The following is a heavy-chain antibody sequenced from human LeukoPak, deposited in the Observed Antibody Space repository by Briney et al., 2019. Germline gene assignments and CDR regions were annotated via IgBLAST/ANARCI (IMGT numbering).Heavy chain of an antibody. Sequence: GGSLRLSCAASGFTFSSYDMHWVRQAPGKGLEWVAVISYDGSNKYYADSVKGRFTISRDNSKNTLYLQMNSLRAEDTAVYYCAKPQTLDYYDSSGSLDYWGQGTLVTVSS. J-gene: IGHJ4*02. V-gene: IGHV3-30*18. CDR3: AKPQTLDYYDSSGSLDY. CDR1: GFTFSSYD. CDR2: ISYDGSNK. D-gene: IGHD3-22*01.